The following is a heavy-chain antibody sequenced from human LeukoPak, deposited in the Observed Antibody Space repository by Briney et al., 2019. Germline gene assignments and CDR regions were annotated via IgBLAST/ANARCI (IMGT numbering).Heavy chain of an antibody. CDR3: ARDATRRFDY. J-gene: IGHJ4*02. V-gene: IGHV3-7*01. Sequence: PGGSLRLSCAASGFTFSNYWMTWVRQAPGKGLEWVANIKEDGSEKYYVDSVKGRFTISKDNAQNSLFLRMNGLRVEDTAVYYCARDATRRFDYWGRGTLATVSS. CDR2: IKEDGSEK. CDR1: GFTFSNYW.